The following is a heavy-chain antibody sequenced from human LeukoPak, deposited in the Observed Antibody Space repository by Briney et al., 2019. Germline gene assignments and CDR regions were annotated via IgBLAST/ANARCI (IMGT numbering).Heavy chain of an antibody. CDR2: IWYDGSNK. D-gene: IGHD1-26*01. J-gene: IGHJ4*02. CDR3: ARDLHIVGATTCFDY. V-gene: IGHV3-33*01. Sequence: PGGSLRLSCAASGFTFSSYGMHWVRQAPGKGLEWVAVIWYDGSNKYYADSVKGRFTISRDNSKNTLYLQMNSLRAEDTAVYYCARDLHIVGATTCFDYWGQGTLVTVSS. CDR1: GFTFSSYG.